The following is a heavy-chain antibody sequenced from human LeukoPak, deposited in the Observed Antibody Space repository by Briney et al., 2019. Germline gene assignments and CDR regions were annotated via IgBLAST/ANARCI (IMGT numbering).Heavy chain of an antibody. V-gene: IGHV3-23*01. CDR1: GFTFSSYA. CDR2: ISGSGGST. Sequence: GGSPRLSCAASGFTFSSYAMSWVRQAPGKGLEWVSAISGSGGSTYYADSVKGRFTISRDNSKNTLYLQMNSLRAEDTAVYYCAKDRRQQLVGGAFDYWGQGTLVTVSS. J-gene: IGHJ4*02. CDR3: AKDRRQQLVGGAFDY. D-gene: IGHD6-13*01.